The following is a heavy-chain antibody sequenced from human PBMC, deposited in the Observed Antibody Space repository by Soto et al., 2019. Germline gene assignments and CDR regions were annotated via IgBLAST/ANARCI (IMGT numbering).Heavy chain of an antibody. CDR3: ARAAHYSSPFRWFDP. CDR2: IYYSGST. D-gene: IGHD6-13*01. Sequence: QVQLQESGPGLVKPSQTLSLTCTVSGGSISSGGYYWSWIRQHPGKGLEWIGYIYYSGSTYYNPSLKSRVTRSVDTSKNQSSLKLSSVTAADTAVYYCARAAHYSSPFRWFDPWGQGTLVTVSS. V-gene: IGHV4-31*03. CDR1: GGSISSGGYY. J-gene: IGHJ5*02.